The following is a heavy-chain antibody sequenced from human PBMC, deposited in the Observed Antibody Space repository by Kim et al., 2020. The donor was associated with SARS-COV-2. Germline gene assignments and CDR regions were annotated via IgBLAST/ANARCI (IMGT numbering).Heavy chain of an antibody. V-gene: IGHV2-70*11. CDR1: GFSLSTSGMC. Sequence: SGPTLVNPTQTLTLTCTFSGFSLSTSGMCVSWIRQPPGKALEWLARIDWDDDKYYSTSLKTRLTISKDTSKNQVVLTMTNMDPVDTATYYCARMHTVTTWANYYYYGMDVWGQGTTVTVSS. CDR2: IDWDDDK. CDR3: ARMHTVTTWANYYYYGMDV. J-gene: IGHJ6*02. D-gene: IGHD4-17*01.